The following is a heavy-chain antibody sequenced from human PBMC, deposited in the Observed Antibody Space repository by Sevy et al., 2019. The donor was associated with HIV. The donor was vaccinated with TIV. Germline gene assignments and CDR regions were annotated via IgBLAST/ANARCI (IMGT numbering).Heavy chain of an antibody. CDR3: ARLGGLRFFDWSSLNYFDY. J-gene: IGHJ4*02. Sequence: SETLSLTCSVSGGSISSSTYYWGWIRQPPGRGLEWIGSVYFTGRTYYNPPFKGQVTISVDTSKNEYSLKVNSVTAADTAVYYCARLGGLRFFDWSSLNYFDYWGQGTLVTVSS. CDR1: GGSISSSTYY. D-gene: IGHD3-9*01. V-gene: IGHV4-39*01. CDR2: VYFTGRT.